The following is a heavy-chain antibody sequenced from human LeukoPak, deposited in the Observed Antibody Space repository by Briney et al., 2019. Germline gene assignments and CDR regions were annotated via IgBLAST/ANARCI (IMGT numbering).Heavy chain of an antibody. V-gene: IGHV4-39*01. CDR3: ARHHRLRCANDAFDI. CDR1: GGSISSNNYY. J-gene: IGHJ3*02. CDR2: IFYSGST. Sequence: PETLSLTCTVSGGSISSNNYYWGWIRQPPGKGLEWIGRIFYSGSTYYNPSLKSRVTISVDTSKNQFSLKLTSVTAADTAVYYCARHHRLRCANDAFDIWGQGTMVTVSS. D-gene: IGHD4-17*01.